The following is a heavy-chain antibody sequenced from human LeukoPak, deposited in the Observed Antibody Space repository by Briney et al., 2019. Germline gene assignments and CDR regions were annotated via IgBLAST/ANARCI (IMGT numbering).Heavy chain of an antibody. CDR3: ARGLYYYGSGSYYLDY. CDR2: INHSGST. V-gene: IGHV4-34*01. J-gene: IGHJ4*02. D-gene: IGHD3-10*01. Sequence: SEPLSLTCAVYGGSFSGYYWSWIRQPPRKGLEWIGEINHSGSTNYNPSLKSRVTISVDTSKNQFSLKLSSVTAADTAVYYCARGLYYYGSGSYYLDYWGQGTLVTVSS. CDR1: GGSFSGYY.